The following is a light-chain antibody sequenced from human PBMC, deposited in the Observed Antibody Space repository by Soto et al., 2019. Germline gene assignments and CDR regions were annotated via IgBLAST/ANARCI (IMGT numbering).Light chain of an antibody. CDR1: QSVSSN. CDR2: GAS. Sequence: EIVMTQSPSTLSLSPGERATLSCRASQSVSSNLAWYQQKPGQAPRLLIHGASTRATGIPGRFSGSGSGTEFTLTISSLQSEDFAVYYCQQYKDWPHTFGQGTKVDIK. V-gene: IGKV3-15*01. CDR3: QQYKDWPHT. J-gene: IGKJ1*01.